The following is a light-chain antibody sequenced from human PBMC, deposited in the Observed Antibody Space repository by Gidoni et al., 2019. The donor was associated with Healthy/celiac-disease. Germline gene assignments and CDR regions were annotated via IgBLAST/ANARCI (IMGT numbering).Light chain of an antibody. Sequence: DIQIPQSPSTLSASVGDRVTITCRASQSSSSWLAWYQQKPGKDPKLLIYKASSLESGVPSRFSGSGSGTEFTLTISSLQPDEFATDYCQQYNSYALTFGQGTKVEIK. CDR2: KAS. J-gene: IGKJ1*01. V-gene: IGKV1-5*03. CDR3: QQYNSYALT. CDR1: QSSSSW.